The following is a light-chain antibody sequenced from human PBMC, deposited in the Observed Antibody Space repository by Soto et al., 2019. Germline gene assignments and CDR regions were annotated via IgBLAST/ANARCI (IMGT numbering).Light chain of an antibody. CDR1: NSNIGNNY. Sequence: QSVLTQPPSVSAAPGRKVTISCSGTNSNIGNNYVSWYQHLPGTAPKLLIYDNDNRPSGIPDRFSGSKSGTSATLGITGLQTGDEADYYCGTWDSSLSAVVFGGGTKLNVL. J-gene: IGLJ2*01. V-gene: IGLV1-51*01. CDR2: DND. CDR3: GTWDSSLSAVV.